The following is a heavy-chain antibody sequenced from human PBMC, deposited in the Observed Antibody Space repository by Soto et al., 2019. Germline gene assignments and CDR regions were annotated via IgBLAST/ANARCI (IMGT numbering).Heavy chain of an antibody. CDR3: ARRYGSSFDY. D-gene: IGHD6-13*01. CDR1: GGSISSYY. CDR2: IYYTGST. V-gene: IGHV4-59*08. Sequence: PSETLSLTCAVSGGSISSYYWNWVRQPPGKGLEWIGFIYYTGSTKYNPSLKSRVTISVDTSKNQFSLKLSSVTAADTAVYYCARRYGSSFDYWGQGTLVTVSS. J-gene: IGHJ4*02.